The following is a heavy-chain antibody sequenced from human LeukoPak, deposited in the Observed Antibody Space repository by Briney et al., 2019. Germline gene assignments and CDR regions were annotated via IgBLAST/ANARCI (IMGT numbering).Heavy chain of an antibody. V-gene: IGHV1-2*02. CDR1: GYTFTAYY. J-gene: IGHJ4*02. CDR3: ARRCYTSSYYTYYFDY. Sequence: GASVKVSCKASGYTFTAYYIHWVRQAPGQGLEWMGWINPNSGGTNYAQKFQGRVTMTRDTSISTAYMELSRLRSDDTALYFCARRCYTSSYYTYYFDYWGQGTLVTVSS. D-gene: IGHD3-22*01. CDR2: INPNSGGT.